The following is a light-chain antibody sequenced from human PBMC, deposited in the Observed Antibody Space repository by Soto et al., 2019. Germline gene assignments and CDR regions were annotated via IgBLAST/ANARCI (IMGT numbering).Light chain of an antibody. J-gene: IGKJ4*01. CDR2: GAS. V-gene: IGKV3-15*01. CDR3: QQYNNWPPLT. CDR1: QSISSSY. Sequence: EKVMTQSPATLSVSPGERATLSCRASQSISSSYLAWYQQKPGQAPRLLIYGASTRATGIPARFSGSGSGTEFTLTITNLQSEDFAVYYCQQYNNWPPLTFGGGTKVEIK.